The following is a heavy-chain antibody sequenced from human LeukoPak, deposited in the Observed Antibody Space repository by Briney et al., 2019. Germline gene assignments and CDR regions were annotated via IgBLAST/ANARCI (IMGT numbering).Heavy chain of an antibody. CDR2: INHSGST. J-gene: IGHJ6*03. Sequence: GSLRLSCAASGFTFTCCWMSWVRQPPGKGLEWIGEINHSGSTNYNPSLKSRVTISGDTSKNQLSLKVSTVTAADTAVYYCARVYSFNWYYMDVWGKGTTVTVSS. CDR3: ARVYSFNWYYMDV. CDR1: GFTFTCCW. D-gene: IGHD1-1*01. V-gene: IGHV4-34*01.